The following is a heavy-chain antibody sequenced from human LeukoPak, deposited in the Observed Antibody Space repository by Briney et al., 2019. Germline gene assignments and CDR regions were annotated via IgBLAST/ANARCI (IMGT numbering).Heavy chain of an antibody. CDR1: GFTFSSYA. Sequence: GGSLRLSCAASGFTFSSYAMSWVRQAPGKGLEWVSAISGSGGSTYYADSVKGRFTISRDNAKNSLFLQMNSLRPEDAAVYYCARDRSGPNYWGQGTLVTVSS. V-gene: IGHV3-23*01. CDR2: ISGSGGST. CDR3: ARDRSGPNY. J-gene: IGHJ4*02.